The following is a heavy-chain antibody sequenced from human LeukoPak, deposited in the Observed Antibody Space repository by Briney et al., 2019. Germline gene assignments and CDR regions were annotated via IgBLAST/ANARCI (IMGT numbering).Heavy chain of an antibody. CDR2: IYYSGST. CDR1: GGSISSYY. D-gene: IGHD6-19*01. J-gene: IGHJ5*02. Sequence: SETLSLTCTVSGGSISSYYWSWIRQPPGKGLEWIGYIYYSGSTNYNPSLKSRVTISVDTSKNQFSLKLSSVTAADTAVYYCARVYSSGWPNHWGQGTLVTVSS. CDR3: ARVYSSGWPNH. V-gene: IGHV4-59*12.